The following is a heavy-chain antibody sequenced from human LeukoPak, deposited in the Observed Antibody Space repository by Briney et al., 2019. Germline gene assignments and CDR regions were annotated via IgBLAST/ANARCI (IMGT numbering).Heavy chain of an antibody. D-gene: IGHD6-19*01. Sequence: ASVKVSCKASEYTFTDYYIHWVRQAPGQGLEWMGWVNPNSGGTNYAQRLQGRVTMTRDTSISTAYMELSSLTSDDTAVYYCARVGYSSAWSNFDYWGQGTLVTVSS. CDR2: VNPNSGGT. CDR3: ARVGYSSAWSNFDY. J-gene: IGHJ4*02. V-gene: IGHV1-2*02. CDR1: EYTFTDYY.